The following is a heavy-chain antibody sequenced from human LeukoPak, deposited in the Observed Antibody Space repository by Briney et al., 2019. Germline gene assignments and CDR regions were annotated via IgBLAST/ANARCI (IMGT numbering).Heavy chain of an antibody. CDR1: GYTFTSYA. CDR3: ARDRRDYYYYYYGMDV. CDR2: INAGNGNT. Sequence: ASVKVSCKASGYTFTSYAMHWVRQAPGQRLEWMGWINAGNGNTKYSQKLQGRVTMTTDTSTSTAYMELRSLRSDDTAVYYCARDRRDYYYYYYGMDVWGQGTTVTVSS. J-gene: IGHJ6*02. V-gene: IGHV1-3*01. D-gene: IGHD4-11*01.